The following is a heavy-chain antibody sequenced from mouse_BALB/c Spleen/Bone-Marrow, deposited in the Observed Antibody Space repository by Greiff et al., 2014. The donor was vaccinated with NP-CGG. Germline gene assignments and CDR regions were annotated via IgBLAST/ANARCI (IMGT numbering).Heavy chain of an antibody. CDR1: GYAFTDNW. D-gene: IGHD2-4*01. J-gene: IGHJ4*01. Sequence: VQLQQSGAELGMPGASVKMSCKASGYAFTDNWICWVKQRPGQGLEWIGAIDTSDSYTNYNQKFMGKASLTVDASSSTAYVQVSSLTSDDSAVYYCARGGHDFSLDYWGQGTSVTVSS. CDR3: ARGGHDFSLDY. V-gene: IGHV1-69*01. CDR2: IDTSDSYT.